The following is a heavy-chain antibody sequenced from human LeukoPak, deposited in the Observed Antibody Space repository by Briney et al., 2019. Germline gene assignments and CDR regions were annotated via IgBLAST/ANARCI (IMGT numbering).Heavy chain of an antibody. CDR2: IKQDGSEK. J-gene: IGHJ6*03. D-gene: IGHD6-6*01. CDR1: GFTFSSYW. V-gene: IGHV3-7*01. Sequence: PGGSLRLSCAASGFTFSSYWMSWVRQAPGKGLEWVANIKQDGSEKYYVDSVKGRFTISRDNAKNSLYLQMNSLRAEDTAVYYCARAARSHYYYYYMDVWGKGTTVTVSS. CDR3: ARAARSHYYYYYMDV.